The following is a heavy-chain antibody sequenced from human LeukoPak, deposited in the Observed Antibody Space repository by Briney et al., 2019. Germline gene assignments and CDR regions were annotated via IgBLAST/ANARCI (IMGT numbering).Heavy chain of an antibody. CDR2: ISGSSRST. V-gene: IGHV3-23*01. D-gene: IGHD1-26*01. J-gene: IGHJ6*03. Sequence: GGSLRLSCAASGFTFHNNGMSWVRQAPGKGLEWVSAISGSSRSTYHAESVKGRFTISRDNSKNTLYLQLNSLRVEDTAVYYCAKNRGAGFHYYYHMNVWGKGTTVTVSS. CDR3: AKNRGAGFHYYYHMNV. CDR1: GFTFHNNG.